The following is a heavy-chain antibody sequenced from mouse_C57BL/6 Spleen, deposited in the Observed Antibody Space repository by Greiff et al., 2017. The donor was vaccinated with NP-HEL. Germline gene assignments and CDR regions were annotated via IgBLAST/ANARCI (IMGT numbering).Heavy chain of an antibody. Sequence: VQLQQPGAELVRPGSSVKLSCKASGYTFTSYWMHWVKQRPIQGLEWIGNIDPSDSETHYNQKFKDKATLTVDKSSSTAYMQLSSLTSEDSAAYYCARSHYGSSLDYWGQGTTLTVSS. V-gene: IGHV1-52*01. D-gene: IGHD1-1*01. CDR3: ARSHYGSSLDY. CDR2: IDPSDSET. J-gene: IGHJ2*01. CDR1: GYTFTSYW.